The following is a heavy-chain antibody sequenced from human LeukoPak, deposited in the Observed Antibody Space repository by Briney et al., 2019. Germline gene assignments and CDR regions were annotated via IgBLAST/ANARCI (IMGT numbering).Heavy chain of an antibody. CDR1: GFIFSDYY. CDR2: ISSSGSTA. Sequence: GGSLRLSCAASGFIFSDYYMSWLRQAPGKGLEWVSYISSSGSTAYYADSVKGRFTISRDNAKNSLYLQMNSLRAEDTAVYYCARGQLGRGQGTLVTVSS. D-gene: IGHD6-13*01. CDR3: ARGQLG. V-gene: IGHV3-11*04. J-gene: IGHJ4*02.